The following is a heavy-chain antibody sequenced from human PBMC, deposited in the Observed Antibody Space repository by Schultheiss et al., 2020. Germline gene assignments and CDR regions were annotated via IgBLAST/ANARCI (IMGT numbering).Heavy chain of an antibody. J-gene: IGHJ4*02. CDR1: GFTFSNYG. CDR2: IDPAGTRM. V-gene: IGHV3-48*03. Sequence: LSLTCAASGFTFSNYGMHWIRQAPGKGLEWISYIDPAGTRMLYADSVKGRFTISRDNAKNSLYLQMNSLRAEDTAVYYCARMTTVTDFDYWGQGTLVTVSS. CDR3: ARMTTVTDFDY. D-gene: IGHD4-17*01.